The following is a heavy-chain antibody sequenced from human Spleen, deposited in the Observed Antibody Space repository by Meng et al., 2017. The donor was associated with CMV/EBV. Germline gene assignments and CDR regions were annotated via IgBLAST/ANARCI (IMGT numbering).Heavy chain of an antibody. Sequence: GGSLRLSCAASGFTFGSYSMNWVRQAPGKGLEWVSFISSSSINIYYAASVKGRFTISRDNAKNSLYLQVNSLRAEDTAVYYCVRGGCSSTSCYINYYYGMDVWGQGTTVTVSS. J-gene: IGHJ6*02. D-gene: IGHD2-2*02. V-gene: IGHV3-21*01. CDR3: VRGGCSSTSCYINYYYGMDV. CDR2: ISSSSINI. CDR1: GFTFGSYS.